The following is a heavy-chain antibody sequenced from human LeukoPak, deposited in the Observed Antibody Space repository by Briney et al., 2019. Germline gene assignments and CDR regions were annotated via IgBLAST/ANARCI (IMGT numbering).Heavy chain of an antibody. CDR1: GYTFTGYY. V-gene: IGHV1-2*02. CDR3: APITFGGVIPKD. CDR2: INPNSGGT. D-gene: IGHD3-16*02. J-gene: IGHJ1*01. Sequence: ASVKVSCKASGYTFTGYYMHWVRQAPGQGLEWMGWINPNSGGTNYAQKFQGRVTITEDTSTDTAYMELSSLRSEDTAVYYCAPITFGGVIPKDWGQGTLVTVSS.